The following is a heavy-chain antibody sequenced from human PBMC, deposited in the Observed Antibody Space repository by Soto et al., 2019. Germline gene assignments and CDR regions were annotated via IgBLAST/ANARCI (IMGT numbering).Heavy chain of an antibody. Sequence: SETLSLTCTVSGDSISSYYWSWIRNTPGKGLEWIGYIFYFGSTNYNPSLKSRVTLSIDTSKNQLSLKLSSVTAADTAVYYCARHSPDFDWLSQFDYWGQGTLVTVS. CDR1: GDSISSYY. J-gene: IGHJ4*02. V-gene: IGHV4-59*08. CDR2: IFYFGST. CDR3: ARHSPDFDWLSQFDY. D-gene: IGHD3-9*01.